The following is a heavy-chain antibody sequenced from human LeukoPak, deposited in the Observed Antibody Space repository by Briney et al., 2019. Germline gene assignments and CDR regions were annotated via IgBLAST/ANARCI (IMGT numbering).Heavy chain of an antibody. D-gene: IGHD2-2*01. CDR2: IYTSGDT. Sequence: SQTLPLTCSVSGASISRGSYYWSWIRQPAGKGLEWIGRIYTSGDTNYNPSLESRVTISVDTSQNQLSLRLTSVTVADTAIYYCARESCNGASCFRAEGFYYFYMDVWGKGTTVTVSS. J-gene: IGHJ6*03. V-gene: IGHV4-61*02. CDR3: ARESCNGASCFRAEGFYYFYMDV. CDR1: GASISRGSYY.